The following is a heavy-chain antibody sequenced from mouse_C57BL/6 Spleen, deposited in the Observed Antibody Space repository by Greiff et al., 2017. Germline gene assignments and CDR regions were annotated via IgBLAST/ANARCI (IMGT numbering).Heavy chain of an antibody. J-gene: IGHJ4*01. CDR1: GFTFSDYY. Sequence: EVKLQESGGGLVPPGGSLNLSCAASGFTFSDYYMYLVRQTPEKRLEWVAYISNGGGRTYYPDHVKGRFTISRDNANNTLYLQMRRLKSEDTAMYYCARHFPSNNGLYYAMDYWGQGTSVTASS. CDR2: ISNGGGRT. CDR3: ARHFPSNNGLYYAMDY. V-gene: IGHV5-12*01. D-gene: IGHD2-10*02.